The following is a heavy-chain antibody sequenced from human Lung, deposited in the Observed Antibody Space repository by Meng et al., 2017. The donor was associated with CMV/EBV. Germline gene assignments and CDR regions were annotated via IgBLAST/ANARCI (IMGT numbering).Heavy chain of an antibody. V-gene: IGHV1-18*01. CDR3: ASGTPGRSYCDY. J-gene: IGHJ4*02. D-gene: IGHD2-15*01. CDR1: GYTFGSYG. CDR2: FVNYVDT. Sequence: VHLLQAGPEVKKPGASVRVSCNASGYTFGSYGICWVRQAPGQGLEWMGWFVNYVDTYPAPKFQGRVTMTTDTHTNTAFMELRSLTSDDTAVYHCASGTPGRSYCDYWGQGTLVTAPQ.